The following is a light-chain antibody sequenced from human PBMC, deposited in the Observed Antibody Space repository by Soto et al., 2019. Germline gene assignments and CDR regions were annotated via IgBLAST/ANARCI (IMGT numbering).Light chain of an antibody. CDR1: SSDSGIYNS. J-gene: IGLJ1*01. CDR3: SSFTSSSSYV. V-gene: IGLV2-14*01. CDR2: DVT. Sequence: QSVLTQPASVSGSPGQSITLLCTGTSSDSGIYNSVSWYQRHPGKAPKLMIHDVTNRPSGVSSRFSGSRSGNTASLTISGLQAEDEADYYCSSFTSSSSYVFGPGTKVTVL.